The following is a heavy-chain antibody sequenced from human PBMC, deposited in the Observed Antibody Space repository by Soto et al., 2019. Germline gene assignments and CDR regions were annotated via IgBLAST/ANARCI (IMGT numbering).Heavy chain of an antibody. CDR2: INRDGSST. J-gene: IGHJ4*02. V-gene: IGHV3-74*01. D-gene: IGHD1-1*01. CDR1: GFTFRSYW. Sequence: EVQLVESGGGLVQPGGSLRLSCAASGFTFRSYWMHWVRQAPGKGLVWVSRINRDGSSTSYAESVKGRVTISRDTAKNTLYLQMNSLRAEDTAVYYCAREIVTTGEYYFDSWGQGTLVTVSS. CDR3: AREIVTTGEYYFDS.